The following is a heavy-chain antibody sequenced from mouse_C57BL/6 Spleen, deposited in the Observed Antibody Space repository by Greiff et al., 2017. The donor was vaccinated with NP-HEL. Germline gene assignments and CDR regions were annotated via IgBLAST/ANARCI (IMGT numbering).Heavy chain of an antibody. Sequence: VQLKESGPGLVKPSQSLSLTCSVTGYSITSGYYWNWIRQFPGNKLEWMGYISYDGSNNYNPSLKNRISITRDTSKNQFFLKLNSVTTEDTATYYCARGETLAYWGQGTLVTVSA. V-gene: IGHV3-6*01. J-gene: IGHJ3*01. CDR2: ISYDGSN. CDR3: ARGETLAY. CDR1: GYSITSGYY.